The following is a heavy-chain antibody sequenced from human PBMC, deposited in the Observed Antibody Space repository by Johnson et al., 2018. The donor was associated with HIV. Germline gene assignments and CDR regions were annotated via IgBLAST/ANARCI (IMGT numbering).Heavy chain of an antibody. V-gene: IGHV3-30-3*01. CDR2: LSYDGGNK. D-gene: IGHD3-22*01. J-gene: IGHJ3*02. Sequence: QVQLVESGGGVVQPGRSLRISCAASGFTFSNYAMHWVRQAPGKGLEWVAVLSYDGGNKYYADSVKGRFTISSDNSKNTLYLQMNSLSVEDTALYYCARVMAGSSGYRAFDIWGQGTMVTVSS. CDR3: ARVMAGSSGYRAFDI. CDR1: GFTFSNYA.